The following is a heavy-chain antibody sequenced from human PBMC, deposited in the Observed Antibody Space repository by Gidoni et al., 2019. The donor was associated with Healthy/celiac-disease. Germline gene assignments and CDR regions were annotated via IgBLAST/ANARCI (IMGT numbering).Heavy chain of an antibody. Sequence: QVQLVQSGAEVKKPGASVKVSCKASGYTFTSYYMHWVRQAPGQGLEWMGIINPSGGSTSYAQKFQGRVTMTRDTSTSTVYMELSSLRSEDTAVYYCARVDGSYRGLDWYFDLWGRGTLVTVSS. CDR1: GYTFTSYY. CDR2: INPSGGST. D-gene: IGHD1-26*01. J-gene: IGHJ2*01. V-gene: IGHV1-46*01. CDR3: ARVDGSYRGLDWYFDL.